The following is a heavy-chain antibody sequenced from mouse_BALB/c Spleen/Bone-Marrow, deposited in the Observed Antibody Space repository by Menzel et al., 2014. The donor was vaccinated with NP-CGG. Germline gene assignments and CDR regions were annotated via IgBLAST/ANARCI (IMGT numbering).Heavy chain of an antibody. CDR2: ILPGSNSA. Sequence: QVQLQQSGAERMKPGASVKISCKASGYTFSSYWIEWIMQRPGHGLEWIGEILPGSNSANYNEKFKGKATFAADTSSNTAYMQLSSLTSEDSAVYYCARGYYGSSPYFDDWGQGTTLPVSS. CDR1: GYTFSSYW. D-gene: IGHD1-1*01. CDR3: ARGYYGSSPYFDD. V-gene: IGHV1-9*01. J-gene: IGHJ2*01.